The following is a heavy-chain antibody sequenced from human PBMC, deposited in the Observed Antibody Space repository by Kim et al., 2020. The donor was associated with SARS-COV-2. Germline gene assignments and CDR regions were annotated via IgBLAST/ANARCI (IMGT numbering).Heavy chain of an antibody. V-gene: IGHV1-18*01. J-gene: IGHJ6*02. CDR3: ARGMATVPYYGMDV. Sequence: AQKLQGRVTMTTDTSTSTAYMELRSLRSDDTAVYYCARGMATVPYYGMDVWGQGTTVTVSS. D-gene: IGHD5-12*01.